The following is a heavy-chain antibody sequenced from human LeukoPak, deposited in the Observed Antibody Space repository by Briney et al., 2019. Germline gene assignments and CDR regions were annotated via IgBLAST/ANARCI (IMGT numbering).Heavy chain of an antibody. CDR2: ISWNSGSI. J-gene: IGHJ6*02. CDR1: GFTFDDYA. V-gene: IGHV3-9*01. CDR3: AKEISGYDRYGMDV. D-gene: IGHD5-12*01. Sequence: GRSLRLSCAASGFTFDDYAMHWVRQAPGKGLEWVSGISWNSGSIGYADSVKGRFTISRDNAKNSLYLQMNSLRAEDTALYYCAKEISGYDRYGMDVWGQGTTVTVSS.